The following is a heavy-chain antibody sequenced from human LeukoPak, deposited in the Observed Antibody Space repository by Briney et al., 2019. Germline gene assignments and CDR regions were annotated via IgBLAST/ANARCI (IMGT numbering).Heavy chain of an antibody. CDR1: GFTFSSYA. D-gene: IGHD6-19*01. J-gene: IGHJ3*01. CDR2: ISGTGSGP. Sequence: GGSLRLSCAASGFTFSSYAMNWVRQAPGKGLEWVSAISGTGSGPYYADSVKGRFTISRDNSKNTLYLQMNSLRAEDTAVYYCAKDHRIAVDAFVDWGQGTMVTVSS. CDR3: AKDHRIAVDAFVD. V-gene: IGHV3-23*01.